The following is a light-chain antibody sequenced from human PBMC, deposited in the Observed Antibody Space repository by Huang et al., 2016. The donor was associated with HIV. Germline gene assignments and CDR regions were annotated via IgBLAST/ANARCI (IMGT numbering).Light chain of an antibody. CDR1: QSVSSRY. Sequence: EIVLTQSPGTLSLSPGERATLSCRASQSVSSRYLAWYQQKPGQAPRLLIYGASYRATGSPDRFSGSVSATDFTLTISRLEPEYLAVYYCQQYGTSRIFTFGPGTRVDIK. V-gene: IGKV3-20*01. J-gene: IGKJ3*01. CDR2: GAS. CDR3: QQYGTSRIFT.